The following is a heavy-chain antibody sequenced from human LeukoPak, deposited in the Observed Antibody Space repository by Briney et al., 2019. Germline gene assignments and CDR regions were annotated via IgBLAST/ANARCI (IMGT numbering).Heavy chain of an antibody. CDR1: GDSVSSNSAA. J-gene: IGHJ4*02. D-gene: IGHD3-16*02. CDR3: AREEGNVWGSYRFDY. CDR2: TYYRSKWYN. V-gene: IGHV6-1*01. Sequence: SQTLSLTCALSGDSVSSNSAAWNWIRQYPSRGLEWLGRTYYRSKWYNDYAVSVKSRITINTDTSKNHFSLQLNSVTPEDTAVYYCAREEGNVWGSYRFDYWGQGTLVTVSS.